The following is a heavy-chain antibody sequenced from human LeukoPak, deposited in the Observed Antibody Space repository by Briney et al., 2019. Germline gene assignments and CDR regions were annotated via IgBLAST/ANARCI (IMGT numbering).Heavy chain of an antibody. V-gene: IGHV3-64*01. CDR1: GFTFSSYA. D-gene: IGHD6-19*01. Sequence: GRSLRLSCAASGFTFSSYAMHWVRQAPGKGLEYVSAISSNGGSTYYANSVKGRFTISRDNSKNTLYLQMGSLRAEDMAVYYCARGSVAGWFDPWGQGTLVTVSS. CDR2: ISSNGGST. J-gene: IGHJ5*02. CDR3: ARGSVAGWFDP.